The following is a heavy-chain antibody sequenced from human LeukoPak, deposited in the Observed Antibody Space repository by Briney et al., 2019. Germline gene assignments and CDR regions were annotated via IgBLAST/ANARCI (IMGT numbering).Heavy chain of an antibody. V-gene: IGHV5-51*01. CDR1: GYSFTSYW. J-gene: IGHJ5*02. Sequence: GESLKISCKGSGYSFTSYWIDWVRQMPGKGPEWMGMIYPGDSDTRYSPSFQGQVTISADKSISTAYLQWSSLKASDIAMYYCARRATVTSSGYWFDPWGQGTLVTVSS. CDR2: IYPGDSDT. CDR3: ARRATVTSSGYWFDP. D-gene: IGHD4-17*01.